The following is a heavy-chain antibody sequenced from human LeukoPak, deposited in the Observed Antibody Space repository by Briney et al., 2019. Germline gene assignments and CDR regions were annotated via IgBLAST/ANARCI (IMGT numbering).Heavy chain of an antibody. J-gene: IGHJ6*02. D-gene: IGHD3-16*01. CDR2: ISQSGST. CDR1: GGSFSGYY. Sequence: SQTLSLTCAVYGGSFSGYYWNWIRQPPGRGLEWIGEISQSGSTNYNPSLKSRITMSVDTSKNQFSLQLRSMTAADTAVYFCARATDDEFYLYYGMDVWGQGTTVTVSS. CDR3: ARATDDEFYLYYGMDV. V-gene: IGHV4-34*01.